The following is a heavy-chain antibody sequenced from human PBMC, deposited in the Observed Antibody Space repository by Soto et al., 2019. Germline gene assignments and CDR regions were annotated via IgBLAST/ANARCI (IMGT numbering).Heavy chain of an antibody. Sequence: SETLSLTCTVSGGSVSSGSYYWSWFRQPPGKGLEWIGYIYYSGSTNYNPSLKSRVTIAVDTSKNKFSLKLSPVTAADTAVYYCASGDRRWLVCYFDYWGQGTLVTVSS. CDR2: IYYSGST. J-gene: IGHJ4*02. CDR1: GGSVSSGSYY. CDR3: ASGDRRWLVCYFDY. D-gene: IGHD6-19*01. V-gene: IGHV4-61*01.